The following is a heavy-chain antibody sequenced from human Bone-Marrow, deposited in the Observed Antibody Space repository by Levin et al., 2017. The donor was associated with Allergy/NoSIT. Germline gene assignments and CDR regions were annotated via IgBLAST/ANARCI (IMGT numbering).Heavy chain of an antibody. Sequence: ASVKVSCKASGYTFTSYGISWVRQAPGQGLEWMGWISAYNGNTNYAQKLQGRVTMTTDTSTSTAYMELRSLRSDDTAVYYCARSNVVVVAATDWFDPWGQGTLVTVSS. J-gene: IGHJ5*02. CDR2: ISAYNGNT. CDR1: GYTFTSYG. CDR3: ARSNVVVVAATDWFDP. V-gene: IGHV1-18*01. D-gene: IGHD2-15*01.